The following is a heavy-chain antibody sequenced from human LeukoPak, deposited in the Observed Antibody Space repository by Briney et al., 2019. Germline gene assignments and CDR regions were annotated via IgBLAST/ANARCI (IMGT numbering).Heavy chain of an antibody. CDR3: ARSRAYPTTLSAFDI. V-gene: IGHV4-28*01. J-gene: IGHJ3*02. CDR1: GYSIISSNW. Sequence: PSETLSLTCAVSGYSIISSNWWGWIRQPPGKGLEWIGCIYYSGSTYYNPSLKSRVTMSVDTSKNQFSLRLSSVTAVDTAVYYCARSRAYPTTLSAFDIWGQGTMVTVSS. CDR2: IYYSGST. D-gene: IGHD2/OR15-2a*01.